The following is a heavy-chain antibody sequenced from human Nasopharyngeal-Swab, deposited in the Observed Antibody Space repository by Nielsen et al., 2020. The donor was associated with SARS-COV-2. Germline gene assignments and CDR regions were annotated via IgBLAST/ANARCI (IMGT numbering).Heavy chain of an antibody. D-gene: IGHD2-2*01. J-gene: IGHJ6*03. Sequence: WIRQSPGKGLEWIGHIYYSASTYYNPSLKSRVTISVDTSKNQFSLKLSSVTAADTAVYYCARVFWGYCSSTSCSNYYYYYYMDVWGKGTTVTVSS. CDR3: ARVFWGYCSSTSCSNYYYYYYMDV. CDR2: IYYSAST. V-gene: IGHV4-31*02.